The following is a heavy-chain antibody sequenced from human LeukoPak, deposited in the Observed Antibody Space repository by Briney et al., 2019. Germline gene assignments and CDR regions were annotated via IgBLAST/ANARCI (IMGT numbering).Heavy chain of an antibody. D-gene: IGHD3-10*01. J-gene: IGHJ4*02. CDR3: AKIHYGSGSLFDY. CDR2: ISGSGGST. CDR1: GFTFSSYA. V-gene: IGHV3-23*01. Sequence: GGSLRLSCAASGFTFSSYAMSWVRQAPGKGLEWVSAISGSGGSTYYADSVKGRFTISRDDSKNTLYLQMNSLRAEDTAVYYCAKIHYGSGSLFDYWGQGTLVTVSS.